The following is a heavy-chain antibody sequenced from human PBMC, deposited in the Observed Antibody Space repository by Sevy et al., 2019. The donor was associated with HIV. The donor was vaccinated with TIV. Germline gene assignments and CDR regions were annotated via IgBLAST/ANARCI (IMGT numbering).Heavy chain of an antibody. CDR1: GFTFNTYS. CDR3: AREGCTKPHDY. D-gene: IGHD2-8*01. CDR2: LSFGCGEK. J-gene: IGHJ4*02. V-gene: IGHV3-23*01. Sequence: GGSLRLSCAASGFTFNTYSMSWVRQPPGKGLEWVATLSFGCGEKNYADSVKGRFTISRDNSKNPFYLQMNNLRAEDTALYYCAREGCTKPHDYWGQGTLVTVSS.